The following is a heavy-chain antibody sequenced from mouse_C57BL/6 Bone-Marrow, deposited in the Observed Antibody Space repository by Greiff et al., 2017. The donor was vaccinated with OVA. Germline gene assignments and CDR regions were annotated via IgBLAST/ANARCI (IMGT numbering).Heavy chain of an antibody. Sequence: VQLQESGAELVRPGASVTLSCKASGYTFTDYEMHWVKQTPVHGLEWIGAIDPETGGTAYNQKFKGKAILTADKSSSTAYMELRSLTSEDSAVYYCTRLRVDDFDVWGTGTTVTVSS. CDR1: GYTFTDYE. CDR2: IDPETGGT. CDR3: TRLRVDDFDV. J-gene: IGHJ1*03. V-gene: IGHV1-15*01. D-gene: IGHD1-1*01.